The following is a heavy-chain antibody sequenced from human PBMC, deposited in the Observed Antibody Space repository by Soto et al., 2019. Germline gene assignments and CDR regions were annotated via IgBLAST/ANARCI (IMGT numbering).Heavy chain of an antibody. CDR2: ISSSNSYI. D-gene: IGHD6-13*01. CDR3: ARGVGYSSSWYRLDAFDI. Sequence: GGSLRLSCAASGFTFSSYSMNWVRQAPGKGLEWVSSISSSNSYIYYADSVKGRFTISRDNAKNSLYLQMNSLRADDTAVYYCARGVGYSSSWYRLDAFDIWGQGTMVTVSS. CDR1: GFTFSSYS. V-gene: IGHV3-21*01. J-gene: IGHJ3*02.